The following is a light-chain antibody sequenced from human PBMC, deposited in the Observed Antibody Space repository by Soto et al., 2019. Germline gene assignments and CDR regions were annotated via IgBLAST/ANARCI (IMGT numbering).Light chain of an antibody. CDR3: QQFHSFPWT. CDR1: QTIHSF. V-gene: IGKV1-5*01. J-gene: IGKJ1*01. CDR2: DAS. Sequence: DIALTQSPSTLSASVGDRVTITCRASQTIHSFLAWYQQKAEKAPKLLIYDASNLESGVPSRFSGSGSGTEFTLTVSSLQPDDFATFYCQQFHSFPWTFGQGTKVEI.